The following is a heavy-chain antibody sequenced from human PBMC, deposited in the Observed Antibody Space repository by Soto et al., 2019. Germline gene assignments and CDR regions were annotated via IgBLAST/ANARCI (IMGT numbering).Heavy chain of an antibody. CDR2: IKQDGSEK. J-gene: IGHJ3*02. CDR1: GFTFSSYW. V-gene: IGHV3-7*01. Sequence: GGSLRLSCAASGFTFSSYWMSWVRQAPGKGLEWVANIKQDGSEKYYVDSVKGRFTISRDNAKNSLYLQMNSLRAEDTAVYYCARDPASSSQDAFDIWGQGTMVTVSS. CDR3: ARDPASSSQDAFDI. D-gene: IGHD2-2*01.